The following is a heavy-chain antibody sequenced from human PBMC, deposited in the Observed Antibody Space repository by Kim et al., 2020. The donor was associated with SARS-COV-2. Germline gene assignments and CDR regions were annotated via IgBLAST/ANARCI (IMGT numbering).Heavy chain of an antibody. Sequence: TRNSPSFQGRVTISADNSISTAYLQWSSLKASDTAMYYCGTSYYYDGMDVWGQGTTVTVSS. J-gene: IGHJ6*02. V-gene: IGHV5-51*01. D-gene: IGHD1-1*01. CDR3: GTSYYYDGMDV. CDR2: T.